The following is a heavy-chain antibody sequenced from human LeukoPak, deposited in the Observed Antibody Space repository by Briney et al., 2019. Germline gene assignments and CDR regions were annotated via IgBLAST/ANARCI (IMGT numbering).Heavy chain of an antibody. CDR1: GGSISSSSYY. CDR3: ASRKLGNDY. Sequence: SETLSLTCNVSGGSISSSSYYWGWIRQPPGKGLEWIGYIYYTGTSYNPSLKSRVTISADTSKNQFSLKLISVTAADTAVYYCASRKLGNDYWGQGTLVTVSS. D-gene: IGHD7-27*01. V-gene: IGHV4-61*05. CDR2: IYYTGT. J-gene: IGHJ4*02.